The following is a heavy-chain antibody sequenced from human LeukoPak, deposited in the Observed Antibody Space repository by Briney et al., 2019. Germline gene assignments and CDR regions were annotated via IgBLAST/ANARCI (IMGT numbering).Heavy chain of an antibody. Sequence: SETLSLTCTVSGGSISSSSYYWGWIRQPPGKGLEWIGSIYYSGSTYYNPSLKSRVTISVDTSKNQFSLKLSSVTAADTAVYYCARQTPKVGATTSAFDIWGQGTMVTVSS. CDR1: GGSISSSSYY. CDR2: IYYSGST. CDR3: ARQTPKVGATTSAFDI. V-gene: IGHV4-39*01. J-gene: IGHJ3*02. D-gene: IGHD1-26*01.